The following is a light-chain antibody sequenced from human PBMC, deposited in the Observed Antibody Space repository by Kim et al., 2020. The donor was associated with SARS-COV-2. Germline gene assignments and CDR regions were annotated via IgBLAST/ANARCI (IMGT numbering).Light chain of an antibody. CDR1: RRDVGGYNC. Sequence: GQSITISCTGTRRDVGGYNCVSWYQQHPGKAPKRMIHDVTNRPAGISTRCSGSKSGNTASLTISGLQAEDEADYYCSSYTSSRTLVFGGGTQLTVL. CDR2: DVT. V-gene: IGLV2-14*03. CDR3: SSYTSSRTLV. J-gene: IGLJ3*02.